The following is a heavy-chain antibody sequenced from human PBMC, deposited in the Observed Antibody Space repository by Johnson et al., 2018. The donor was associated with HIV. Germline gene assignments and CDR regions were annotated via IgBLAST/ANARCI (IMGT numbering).Heavy chain of an antibody. J-gene: IGHJ3*02. CDR2: INWNGGST. Sequence: EQLVESGGGLVKPGGSRRLSCAVSGFTFDDYGMSWVRQAPGKGLEWVSGINWNGGSTGYADSVKGRFTISRDNAKNSLYLQMNSLRAEDTAVYYCARVMQADAFDIWGQGTMVTVSS. D-gene: IGHD2-8*01. CDR1: GFTFDDYG. V-gene: IGHV3-20*04. CDR3: ARVMQADAFDI.